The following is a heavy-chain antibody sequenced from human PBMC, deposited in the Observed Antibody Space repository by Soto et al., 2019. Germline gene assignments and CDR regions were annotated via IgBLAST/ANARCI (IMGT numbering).Heavy chain of an antibody. CDR1: GGTFSSYA. CDR2: IIPVFATT. Sequence: QVQLVQSGAEVKKPGSSVKVSCKASGGTFSSYAVNWVRQAPGQGLEWMGGIIPVFATTHYAQNSQGRVTMTAEESTGTANRELSSLRSAATVVDYEAISGRRDCRGAVCYPDFDYWGQGTLVTVPS. J-gene: IGHJ4*02. V-gene: IGHV1-69*01. D-gene: IGHD2-15*01. CDR3: AISGRRDCRGAVCYPDFDY.